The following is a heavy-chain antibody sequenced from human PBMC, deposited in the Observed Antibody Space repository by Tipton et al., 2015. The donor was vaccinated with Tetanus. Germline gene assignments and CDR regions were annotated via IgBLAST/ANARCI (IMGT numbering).Heavy chain of an antibody. J-gene: IGHJ4*02. Sequence: TLSLTCTVSGGSVSSGSYYWSWIRQPPGKGLEWIGYIYYSGSTNYNPSLKSRVTISVDTSKNQFSLKLSSVTAADTAVYYCARGGTYYYDSSGHGLAYFDYWGQGTLVTVSS. CDR2: IYYSGST. CDR1: GGSVSSGSYY. D-gene: IGHD3-22*01. V-gene: IGHV4-61*01. CDR3: ARGGTYYYDSSGHGLAYFDY.